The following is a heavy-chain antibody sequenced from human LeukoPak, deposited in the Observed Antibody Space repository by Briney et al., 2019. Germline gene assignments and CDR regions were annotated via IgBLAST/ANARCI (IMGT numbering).Heavy chain of an antibody. J-gene: IGHJ4*02. CDR1: GFWFNTFW. Sequence: GGSLRLSCAASGFWFNTFWMSWVRQAPGKGLEWVANIKQDGNEKYYADSVKGRSTISRDNGKNSLDLQMNSLRADDTAFYYCARDTLGEGEDANYAVYYFDYWGQGTMVTVSS. V-gene: IGHV3-7*01. D-gene: IGHD4/OR15-4a*01. CDR3: ARDTLGEGEDANYAVYYFDY. CDR2: IKQDGNEK.